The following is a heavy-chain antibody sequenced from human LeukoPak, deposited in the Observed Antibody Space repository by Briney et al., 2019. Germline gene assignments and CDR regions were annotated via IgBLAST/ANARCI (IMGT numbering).Heavy chain of an antibody. J-gene: IGHJ4*02. CDR2: IYSGGST. CDR3: ARVTVTTWPRFDY. D-gene: IGHD4-17*01. V-gene: IGHV3-53*01. Sequence: GWSLRLSCAASGFTVSSNYMSWVRQAPGKGLEWVSVIYSGGSTYYADSVKGRFTISRDNSKNTLYLQMNSLRAEDTAVYYCARVTVTTWPRFDYWGQGTLVTVSS. CDR1: GFTVSSNY.